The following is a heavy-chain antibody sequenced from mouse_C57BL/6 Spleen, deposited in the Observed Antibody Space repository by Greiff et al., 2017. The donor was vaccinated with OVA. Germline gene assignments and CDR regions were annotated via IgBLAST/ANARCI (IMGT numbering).Heavy chain of an antibody. D-gene: IGHD1-1*01. CDR3: TRGDYYGSSYGYFDV. CDR2: IDPETGGT. Sequence: QVQLQQSGAELVRPGASVTLSCKASGYSFTDYEMHWVKQTPVHGLEWIGAIDPETGGTAYNQKFKGQAILTADKSSSTAYMELRGLTAEDSAVYYCTRGDYYGSSYGYFDVGGTGTTVTVSS. V-gene: IGHV1-15*01. J-gene: IGHJ1*03. CDR1: GYSFTDYE.